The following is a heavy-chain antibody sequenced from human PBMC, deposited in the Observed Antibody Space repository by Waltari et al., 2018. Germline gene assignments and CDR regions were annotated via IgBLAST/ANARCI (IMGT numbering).Heavy chain of an antibody. V-gene: IGHV1-69*11. CDR1: GGTVSNYA. CDR2: IIPVLGTT. D-gene: IGHD3-22*01. Sequence: QVQLVQSGAEVKKPGSSVKVSCKAPGGTVSNYAISWVRQAPGQGLEWMGGIIPVLGTTNYAQKFQGRVTITADESANTAYMELSSLRRDDTAVYYCASPQVDFMMGYYSLAHWGQGTLVTVSS. CDR3: ASPQVDFMMGYYSLAH. J-gene: IGHJ4*02.